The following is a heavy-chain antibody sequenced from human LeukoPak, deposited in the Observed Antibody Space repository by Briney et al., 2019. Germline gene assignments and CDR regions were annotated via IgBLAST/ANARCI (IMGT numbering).Heavy chain of an antibody. CDR1: GGSISSSSYY. Sequence: TASETLSLTCTVSGGSISSSSYYWGWIRQPPGKGLEWIGSIYYSGSTYYNPSLKSRVTISVDTSKNQFSLKLSSVTAADTAVYYCARLAAGYVVRGVQSPDYWGQGTLVTVSS. J-gene: IGHJ4*02. CDR3: ARLAAGYVVRGVQSPDY. CDR2: IYYSGST. V-gene: IGHV4-39*01. D-gene: IGHD3-10*01.